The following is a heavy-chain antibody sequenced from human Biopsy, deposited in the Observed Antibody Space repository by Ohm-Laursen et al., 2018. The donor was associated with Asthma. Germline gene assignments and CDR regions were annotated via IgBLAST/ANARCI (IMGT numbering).Heavy chain of an antibody. CDR2: IYSGGTL. CDR1: GFAVSRDY. CDR3: ARGDSSNWSHYYFDY. Sequence: SLRLSCSASGFAVSRDYMFWVLQAPGKGLEWVSVIYSGGTLHTADSVRGRFTISRDYSKNTLYLQMHSLRAEDTAVYYCARGDSSNWSHYYFDYWGQGTLVIVSA. J-gene: IGHJ4*02. V-gene: IGHV3-53*01. D-gene: IGHD3-22*01.